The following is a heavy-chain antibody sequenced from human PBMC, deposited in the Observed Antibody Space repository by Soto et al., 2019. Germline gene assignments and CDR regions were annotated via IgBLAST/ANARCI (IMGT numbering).Heavy chain of an antibody. D-gene: IGHD3-3*01. CDR3: ARTPLYDFWSGYPVYYFDY. V-gene: IGHV1-3*01. Sequence: QVQLVQSGAEVKKPGASVKVSCKASGYTFTSYAMHWVRQAPGQRLEWMGWINAGNGNTKYSQKFQGRVTITRDTSASTAYMELSSLRSEDTAVYYCARTPLYDFWSGYPVYYFDYWGQGTLVTVSS. CDR2: INAGNGNT. CDR1: GYTFTSYA. J-gene: IGHJ4*02.